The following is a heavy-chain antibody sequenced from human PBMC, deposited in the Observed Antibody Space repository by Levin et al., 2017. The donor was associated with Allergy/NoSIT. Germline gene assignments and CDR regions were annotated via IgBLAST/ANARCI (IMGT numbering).Heavy chain of an antibody. Sequence: GGSLRLSCAASGFTFSSYAMHWVRQAPGKGLEWVAVISYDGSNKYYADSVKGRFTISRDNSKNTLYLQMNSLRAEDTAVYYCARDYHKGSIAVAGNYWGQGTLVTVSS. CDR2: ISYDGSNK. CDR3: ARDYHKGSIAVAGNY. CDR1: GFTFSSYA. V-gene: IGHV3-30-3*01. D-gene: IGHD6-19*01. J-gene: IGHJ4*02.